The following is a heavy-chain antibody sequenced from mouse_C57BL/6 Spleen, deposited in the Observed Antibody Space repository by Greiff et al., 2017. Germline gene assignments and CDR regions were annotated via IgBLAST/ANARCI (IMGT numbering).Heavy chain of an antibody. CDR3: TPLTRYYAMDY. J-gene: IGHJ4*01. CDR2: IRLKSDNYAT. D-gene: IGHD1-1*01. CDR1: GFTFSNYW. V-gene: IGHV6-3*01. Sequence: EVKLMESGGGLVQPGGSMKLSCVASGFTFSNYWMNWVRQSPEKGLEWVAQIRLKSDNYATHYAESVKGRFTISRDDSKSSVYLQMNNLRAEDTGIYYCTPLTRYYAMDYWGQGTSVTVSS.